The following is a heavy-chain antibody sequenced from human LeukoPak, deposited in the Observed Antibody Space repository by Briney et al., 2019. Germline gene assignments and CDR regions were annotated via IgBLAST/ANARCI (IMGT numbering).Heavy chain of an antibody. J-gene: IGHJ5*02. CDR2: INLNSGDI. D-gene: IGHD2-21*01. CDR3: ARADRLHGGPYLIGP. Sequence: TSVKVSCKASGYSFTDYYMHWVRQAPGLGLEWMGWINLNSGDIKSAQKFQGRVTMTRDTSITTVYMEVSWLTSDDTAIYYCARADRLHGGPYLIGPWGQGTLVTVSS. V-gene: IGHV1-2*02. CDR1: GYSFTDYY.